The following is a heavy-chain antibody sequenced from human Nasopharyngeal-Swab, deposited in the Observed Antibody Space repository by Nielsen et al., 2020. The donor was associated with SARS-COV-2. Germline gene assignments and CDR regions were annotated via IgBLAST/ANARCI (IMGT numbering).Heavy chain of an antibody. CDR2: IYHSGST. V-gene: IGHV4-30-2*01. D-gene: IGHD5-18*01. CDR3: ARGDTAMDYFDY. Sequence: SETLSLTCAVSGGSISSGGYSWSWIRQPPGKGLEWIGYIYHSGSTYYNPSLKSRVTISVDRSKNQFSLKLSSVTAADTAMYYCARGDTAMDYFDYWGQGTLVTVSS. J-gene: IGHJ4*02. CDR1: GGSISSGGYS.